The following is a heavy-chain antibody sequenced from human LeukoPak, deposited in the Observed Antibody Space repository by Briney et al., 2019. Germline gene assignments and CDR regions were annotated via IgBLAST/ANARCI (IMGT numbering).Heavy chain of an antibody. D-gene: IGHD1/OR15-1a*01. CDR2: INPDSGDT. CDR1: GCTFSAYS. J-gene: IGHJ4*02. CDR3: ARAPFLLEHDY. Sequence: GASVKVSCKASGCTFSAYSIHWVRQAPGQGLEWMGWINPDSGDTNYAQKFQGWVTMTRDTSISTAYMELSRLRSDDTAVYYCARAPFLLEHDYWGQGTLVTVSS. V-gene: IGHV1-2*04.